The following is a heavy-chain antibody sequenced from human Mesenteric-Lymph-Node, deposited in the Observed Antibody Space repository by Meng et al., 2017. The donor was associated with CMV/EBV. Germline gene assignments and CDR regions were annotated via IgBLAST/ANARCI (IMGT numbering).Heavy chain of an antibody. J-gene: IGHJ4*02. CDR3: AKEGYCSSTSCYAFFDY. V-gene: IGHV3-21*04. D-gene: IGHD2-2*01. CDR2: ISSSSTYI. CDR1: GFTFSDYA. Sequence: GESLKISCEASGFTFSDYALNWVRQAPGKGLEWVSSISSSSTYIYYADSVKGRFTISRDNSKNTLYLQMNSLRAEDTAVYYCAKEGYCSSTSCYAFFDYWGQGTLVTVSS.